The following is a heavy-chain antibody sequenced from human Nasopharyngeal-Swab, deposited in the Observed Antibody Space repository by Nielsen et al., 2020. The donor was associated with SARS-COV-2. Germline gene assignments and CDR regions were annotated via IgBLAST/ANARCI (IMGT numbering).Heavy chain of an antibody. CDR1: GGSISSGGYY. V-gene: IGHV4-31*03. Sequence: SETLSLTCTVSGGSISSGGYYWSWIRQHPGKGLEWIGYIYYSGSTYYNPSLKSRVTISVDTSKNQFSLKLSSVTAADTAVYYCARVGEGYFDYWGQGTLVTVSS. D-gene: IGHD2-21*01. CDR3: ARVGEGYFDY. J-gene: IGHJ4*02. CDR2: IYYSGST.